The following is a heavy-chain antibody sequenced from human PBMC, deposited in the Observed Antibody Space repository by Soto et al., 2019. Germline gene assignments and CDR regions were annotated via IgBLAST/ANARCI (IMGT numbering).Heavy chain of an antibody. CDR1: GYTFTEYD. CDR2: VSPENRNA. Sequence: QVQVVQSRAEVKKPGASVQVSCKTSGYTFTEYDINWVRQAPGQGPEYMGWVSPENRNAGYAPQFRGRVSMTTDTTISTAYLELTNLTFEDTAVYYCEVTTGYWGQGTMVTVSS. V-gene: IGHV1-8*01. D-gene: IGHD1-1*01. J-gene: IGHJ4*02. CDR3: EVTTGY.